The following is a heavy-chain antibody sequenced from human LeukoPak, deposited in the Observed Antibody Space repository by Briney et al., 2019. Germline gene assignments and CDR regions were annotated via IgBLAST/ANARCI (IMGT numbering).Heavy chain of an antibody. D-gene: IGHD1-14*01. Sequence: GGSLRLSCAASGFTFSSYWMSWVRQAPGKGLELVANIKQDGSEKYYVCSVKGRLTISRDNAKNSLYLQINILRAEDTAVYYCARNQRRLDYWGQGTLVTVSS. V-gene: IGHV3-7*01. J-gene: IGHJ4*02. CDR2: IKQDGSEK. CDR1: GFTFSSYW. CDR3: ARNQRRLDY.